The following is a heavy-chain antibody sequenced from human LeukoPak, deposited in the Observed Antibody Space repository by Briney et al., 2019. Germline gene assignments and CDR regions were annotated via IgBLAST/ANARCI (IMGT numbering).Heavy chain of an antibody. D-gene: IGHD4-17*01. V-gene: IGHV4-34*01. Sequence: SETLSLTCAVYGGSFSGYYWNWIRQPPGKGLEWIGEIYHSGSTNYNPSLKSRVTISVDKSKNQFSLKLSSVTAADTAVYYCARENFDYGDYVAFDYWGQGTLVTVSS. J-gene: IGHJ4*02. CDR2: IYHSGST. CDR3: ARENFDYGDYVAFDY. CDR1: GGSFSGYY.